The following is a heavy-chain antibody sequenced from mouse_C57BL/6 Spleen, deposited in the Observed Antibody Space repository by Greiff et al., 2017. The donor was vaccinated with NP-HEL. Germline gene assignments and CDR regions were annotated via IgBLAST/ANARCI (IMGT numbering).Heavy chain of an antibody. J-gene: IGHJ3*01. Sequence: EVRLVESGGDLVKPGGSLKLSCAASGFTFSSYGMSWVRQTPDKRLEWVTTISSGGSYTSSPDSVKGRFTIPSDNAKNTLYLQMSSLKSGDTAMYYRARQWGNFPCLAYWDQGTLVTVSA. V-gene: IGHV5-6*01. CDR3: ARQWGNFPCLAY. D-gene: IGHD2-1*01. CDR1: GFTFSSYG. CDR2: ISSGGSYT.